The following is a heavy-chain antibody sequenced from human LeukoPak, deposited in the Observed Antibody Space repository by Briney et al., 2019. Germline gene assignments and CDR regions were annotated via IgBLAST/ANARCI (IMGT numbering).Heavy chain of an antibody. CDR2: ISGSGGST. CDR1: GFTFSSYA. D-gene: IGHD3-10*01. Sequence: GGSLRLSCAASGFTFSSYAMNWVRQAPGKGLEWVSAISGSGGSTYYADSVKGRFTISRDNSKNTLYLQMNSLRAEDTAAYYCARVMVRGVILKTYGMDVWGQGTTVTVSS. V-gene: IGHV3-23*01. J-gene: IGHJ6*02. CDR3: ARVMVRGVILKTYGMDV.